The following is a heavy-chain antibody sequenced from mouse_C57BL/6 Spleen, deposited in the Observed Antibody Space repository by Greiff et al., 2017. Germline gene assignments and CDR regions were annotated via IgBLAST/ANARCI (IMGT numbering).Heavy chain of an antibody. V-gene: IGHV1-84*01. CDR3: ARGGDYDPVDD. J-gene: IGHJ2*01. D-gene: IGHD2-4*01. CDR1: GYTFTDYY. CDR2: IYPGSGNT. Sequence: QVQLQQSGPELVKPGASVKISCKASGYTFTDYYINWVKQRPGQGLEWIGGIYPGSGNTKYNEKFKGKATLTVDTTSSTAYMQLSSLTSEDSAVYFCARGGDYDPVDDWGKGTTLTVSS.